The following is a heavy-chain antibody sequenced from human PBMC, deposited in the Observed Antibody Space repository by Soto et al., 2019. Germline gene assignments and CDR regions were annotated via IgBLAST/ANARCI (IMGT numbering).Heavy chain of an antibody. Sequence: SETLFLTCTVSDCSIVSRGFYWSLIRQLPGKGVEWIGYIHYSGSTYYSPALKSRVTISEDTSKNQFSLKLSSVTAADTSVYYCARSLYSGSYLHFDYWGQGTTVTVSS. CDR1: DCSIVSRGFY. CDR2: IHYSGST. J-gene: IGHJ4*03. CDR3: ARSLYSGSYLHFDY. V-gene: IGHV4-31*03. D-gene: IGHD1-26*01.